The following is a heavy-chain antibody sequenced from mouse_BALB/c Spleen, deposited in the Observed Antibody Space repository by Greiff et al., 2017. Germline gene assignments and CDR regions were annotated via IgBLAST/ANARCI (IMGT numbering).Heavy chain of an antibody. D-gene: IGHD2-10*02. CDR3: ARGQYGNYEAMDY. V-gene: IGHV5-6-5*01. Sequence: VQRVESGGGLVKPGGSLKLSCAASGFTFSSYAMSWVRQTPEKRLEWVASISSGGSTYYPDSVKGRFTISRDNARNILYLQMSSLRSEDTAMYYCARGQYGNYEAMDYWGQGTSVTVSS. CDR2: ISSGGST. J-gene: IGHJ4*01. CDR1: GFTFSSYA.